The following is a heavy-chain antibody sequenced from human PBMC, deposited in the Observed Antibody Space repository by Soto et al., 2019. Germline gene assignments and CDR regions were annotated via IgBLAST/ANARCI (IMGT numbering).Heavy chain of an antibody. CDR1: GFAFSNYW. CDR3: TRSGDADYEQRDDAFDI. Sequence: EVQLVESGVGLVQPGGYLRLSCAASGFAFSNYWIHWVRQAQGKGLVWVSRMNSDGPSTSYADSVRGRFTISRDNAKNTLYLQMNSLRAEDTAVYYCTRSGDADYEQRDDAFDIWGQGTMVTVSS. D-gene: IGHD4-17*01. CDR2: MNSDGPST. V-gene: IGHV3-74*01. J-gene: IGHJ3*02.